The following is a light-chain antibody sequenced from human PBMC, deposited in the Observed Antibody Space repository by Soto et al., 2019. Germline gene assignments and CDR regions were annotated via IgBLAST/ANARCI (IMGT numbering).Light chain of an antibody. CDR2: WAS. J-gene: IGKJ4*01. CDR1: QSVLYSSNNKNY. V-gene: IGKV4-1*01. Sequence: DIVMTQSPDSLAVSLGERATINCKSSQSVLYSSNNKNYLDRYQQKPGQTPTLLIYWASTRESGVPARFSGSGSGTDFTLTISSLQSEDVAVYYCQQYYSTPPTFGGGTKVEIK. CDR3: QQYYSTPPT.